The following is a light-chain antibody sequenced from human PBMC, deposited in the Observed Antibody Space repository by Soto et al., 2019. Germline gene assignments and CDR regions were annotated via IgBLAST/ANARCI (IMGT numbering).Light chain of an antibody. Sequence: EIVLTQSPGTLSLSPGERATLSCRASQTISSNSLAWYQQKPGQARRLLIYGASSRATDIPDRFSGSGSGTEFTLTISRLEPEDFAVYYCQEYGSSRTFGQGTKVEIK. CDR2: GAS. CDR3: QEYGSSRT. J-gene: IGKJ1*01. V-gene: IGKV3-20*01. CDR1: QTISSNS.